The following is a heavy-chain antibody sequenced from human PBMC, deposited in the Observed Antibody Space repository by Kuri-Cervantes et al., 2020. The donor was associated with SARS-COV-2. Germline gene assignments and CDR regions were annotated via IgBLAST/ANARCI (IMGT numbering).Heavy chain of an antibody. D-gene: IGHD4-17*01. CDR2: IRSKAHGGTT. CDR3: TREDDYIDLELGFDY. J-gene: IGHJ4*02. Sequence: GESLKISCAASGFTFSTYDMYWVRQAPGKGLEWVGFIRSKAHGGTTEYAASVKGRFTISRDDSKSIASLQMNSLKTEDTAVYYCTREDDYIDLELGFDYWGQGTLVTVSS. V-gene: IGHV3-49*04. CDR1: GFTFSTYD.